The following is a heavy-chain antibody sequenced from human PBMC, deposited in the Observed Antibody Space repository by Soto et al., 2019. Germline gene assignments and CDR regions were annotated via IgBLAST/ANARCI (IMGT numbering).Heavy chain of an antibody. Sequence: QVQLQESGPGLVKPSETLSLTCTVSADSISNYYWSWIRQPPGKGLEWIGYIYYTGTTNYSPSLKSRVTMAVDTSRNQFSLKLSSVTAADTAMYYGAAFSRIASIGEVYWGPGTLVTVSS. J-gene: IGHJ4*02. CDR3: AAFSRIASIGEVY. CDR2: IYYTGTT. CDR1: ADSISNYY. V-gene: IGHV4-59*08. D-gene: IGHD6-13*01.